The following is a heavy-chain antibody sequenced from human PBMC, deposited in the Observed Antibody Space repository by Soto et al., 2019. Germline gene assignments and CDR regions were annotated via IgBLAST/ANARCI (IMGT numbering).Heavy chain of an antibody. Sequence: GAMRLSCAASGFTFSDYYMSWIRQAPGKGLEWVSYISSSSKYTNYADSVKGRFTISRDNAKNSLYLQMNSLRAEDTAVYYCARDATGSYSYFVYWGQGT. J-gene: IGHJ4*02. D-gene: IGHD1-26*01. CDR3: ARDATGSYSYFVY. CDR1: GFTFSDYY. V-gene: IGHV3-11*05. CDR2: ISSSSKYT.